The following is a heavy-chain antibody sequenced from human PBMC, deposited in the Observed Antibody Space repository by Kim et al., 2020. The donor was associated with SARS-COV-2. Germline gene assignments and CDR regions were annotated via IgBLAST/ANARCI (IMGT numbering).Heavy chain of an antibody. V-gene: IGHV1-46*01. D-gene: IGHD1-26*01. Sequence: QKYPGRATMTRNTSTSTVYMGLRSLGSEDTAVYYCAKEGVGATTFDYWGQGTLVTVSS. CDR3: AKEGVGATTFDY. J-gene: IGHJ4*02.